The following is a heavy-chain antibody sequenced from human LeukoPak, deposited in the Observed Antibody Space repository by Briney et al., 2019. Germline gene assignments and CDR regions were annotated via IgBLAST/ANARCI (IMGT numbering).Heavy chain of an antibody. CDR3: AKDDALIRFND. D-gene: IGHD3-3*01. CDR2: IIGSGGIT. J-gene: IGHJ4*02. Sequence: GGSLRLSCATSGFTFKSYAMNWVRQAPGKGLEWISGIIGSGGITYYADSVKGRFTISRDNSKNTLYLQIYSLRAGDTAVYYCAKDDALIRFNDWGQGTLVTVSS. V-gene: IGHV3-23*01. CDR1: GFTFKSYA.